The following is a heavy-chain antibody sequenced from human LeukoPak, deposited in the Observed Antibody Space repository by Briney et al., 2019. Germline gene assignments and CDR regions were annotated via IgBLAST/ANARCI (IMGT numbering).Heavy chain of an antibody. CDR3: ARLVGNSPDY. CDR2: TYYRSKWKS. J-gene: IGHJ4*02. D-gene: IGHD2/OR15-2a*01. Sequence: SQTLSLTCAISGDSVSSNTAAWNWIRQSPSRGLEWLGRTYYRSKWKSDYAVSLRGRINISPDTSKDQFSLQLNSVSPEDTAVYYCARLVGNSPDYWGQGALVTVSS. V-gene: IGHV6-1*01. CDR1: GDSVSSNTAA.